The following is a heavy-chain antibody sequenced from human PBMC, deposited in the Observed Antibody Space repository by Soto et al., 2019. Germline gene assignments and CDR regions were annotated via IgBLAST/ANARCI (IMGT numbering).Heavy chain of an antibody. CDR3: ARESEDLTSNFDY. J-gene: IGHJ4*02. CDR2: ISSTTNYI. CDR1: GFTFTRYS. Sequence: LRLSCAASGFTFTRYSMNWVRQAPGKGLEWVSSISSTTNYIYYGDSMKGRFTISRDNGKNSLYLEMHSLRAEDTAVYYCARESEDLTSNFDYWGQGTLVTVSS. V-gene: IGHV3-21*06.